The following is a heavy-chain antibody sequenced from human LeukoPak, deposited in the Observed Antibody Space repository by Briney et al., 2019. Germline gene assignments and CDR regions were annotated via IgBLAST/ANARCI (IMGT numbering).Heavy chain of an antibody. CDR3: ARAMDYYDSSGYYDY. CDR1: GFTFSSYA. D-gene: IGHD3-22*01. J-gene: IGHJ4*02. Sequence: GGSLRLSCAASGFTFSSYAMHWVRQAPGKGLGYVSAISSNGGSTYYANSVKGRFTISRDNSKNTLYLQMGSLRAEDMAVYYCARAMDYYDSSGYYDYWGQGTLVTVSS. V-gene: IGHV3-64*01. CDR2: ISSNGGST.